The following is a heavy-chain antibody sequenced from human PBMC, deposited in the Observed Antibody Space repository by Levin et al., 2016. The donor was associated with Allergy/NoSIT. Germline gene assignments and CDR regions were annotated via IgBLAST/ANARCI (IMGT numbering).Heavy chain of an antibody. Sequence: GESLKISCAASGFTFSNHWMHWVSQAPGKGLVCVSRINSDGSRTDYADSVKGRFTISRDNAKNTLHLQMNSLSTEDTAVYYCVRGTTAWSGIDHWGQGTLVTLSS. CDR1: GFTFSNHW. V-gene: IGHV3-74*01. J-gene: IGHJ5*02. CDR3: VRGTTAWSGIDH. CDR2: INSDGSRT. D-gene: IGHD1-14*01.